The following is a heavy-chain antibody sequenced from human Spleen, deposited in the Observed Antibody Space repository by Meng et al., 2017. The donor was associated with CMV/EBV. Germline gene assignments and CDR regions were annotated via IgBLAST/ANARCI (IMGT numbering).Heavy chain of an antibody. J-gene: IGHJ5*02. CDR2: INHSGST. V-gene: IGHV4-34*01. CDR1: GGSFSGYY. CDR3: ARGDEADNWFDP. Sequence: SETLSLTCAVYGGSFSGYYWSWIRQPPGKGLEWIGEINHSGSTNYNPSLKSRVTISVDTSKNQFSLKLSSVTAADTAVYYCARGDEADNWFDPWGQGTLVTVSS.